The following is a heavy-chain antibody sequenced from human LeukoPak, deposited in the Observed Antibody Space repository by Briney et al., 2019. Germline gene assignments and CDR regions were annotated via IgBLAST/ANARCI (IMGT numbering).Heavy chain of an antibody. V-gene: IGHV3-7*01. Sequence: PGGSLRLSCAGSGFIFNNYAMHWVRQPPGKGLEWVANIKEDGSEDYYADSVKGRFAISKDNAKNSLYLQMNSLRAEDTAMYYCARDADGYEDWGQGTLVTVSS. CDR1: GFIFNNYA. D-gene: IGHD5-18*01. CDR3: ARDADGYED. CDR2: IKEDGSED. J-gene: IGHJ4*02.